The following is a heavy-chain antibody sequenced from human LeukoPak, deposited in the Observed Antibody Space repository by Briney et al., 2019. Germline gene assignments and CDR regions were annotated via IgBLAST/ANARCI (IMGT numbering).Heavy chain of an antibody. D-gene: IGHD3-22*01. CDR3: AREDDSTGYFDL. V-gene: IGHV4-61*01. J-gene: IGHJ2*01. CDR1: GGSFSSGSYY. CDR2: IYYSGST. Sequence: SETLSLTCTVSGGSFSSGSYYWSWIRQPPGKGLEWIGYIYYSGSTNYNPSLKSRVTISVDTSKNQFSLKLSSVTAADTAVYYCAREDDSTGYFDLWGRGTLVTVSS.